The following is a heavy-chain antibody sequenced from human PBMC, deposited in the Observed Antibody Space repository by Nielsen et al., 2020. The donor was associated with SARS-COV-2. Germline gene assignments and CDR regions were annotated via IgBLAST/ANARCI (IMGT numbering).Heavy chain of an antibody. CDR1: GGSISSYY. CDR3: ARQLSYDFWSGFRGAFDI. J-gene: IGHJ3*02. D-gene: IGHD3-3*01. V-gene: IGHV4-59*01. Sequence: SETLSLTCTVSGGSISSYYWSWIRQPPGKGLEWIGYIYYSGSTNYNPSLKSRVTISVDTSKNQFSLKLSSVTAADTAVYYCARQLSYDFWSGFRGAFDIWGQGTMVTVSS. CDR2: IYYSGST.